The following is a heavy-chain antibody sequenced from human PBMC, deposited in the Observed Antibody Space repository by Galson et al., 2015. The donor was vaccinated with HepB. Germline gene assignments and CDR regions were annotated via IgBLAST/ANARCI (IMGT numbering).Heavy chain of an antibody. J-gene: IGHJ5*02. Sequence: CAISGDSASSNSAAWNWIRQSPSRGLEWLGRTCYRSKWYNDYAESVKSRMTIKPDTSKNEFSLQLNSVTPEDTAVYYCARDPSGSYWGRWFDLWGQGIPVTVSS. CDR2: TCYRSKWYN. D-gene: IGHD1-26*01. CDR3: ARDPSGSYWGRWFDL. V-gene: IGHV6-1*01. CDR1: GDSASSNSAA.